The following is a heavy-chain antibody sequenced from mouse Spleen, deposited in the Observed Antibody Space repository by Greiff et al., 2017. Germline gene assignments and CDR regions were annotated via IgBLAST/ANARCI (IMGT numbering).Heavy chain of an antibody. CDR1: GYSITSGYY. D-gene: IGHD1-1*01. J-gene: IGHJ3*01. Sequence: EVKVEESGPGLVKPSQSLSLTCSVTGYSITSGYYWNWIRQFPGNKLEWMGYISYDGSNNYNPSLKNRISITRDTSKNQFFLKLNSVTTEDTATYYCASYYYAFAYWGQGTLVTVSA. CDR2: ISYDGSN. V-gene: IGHV3-6*01. CDR3: ASYYYAFAY.